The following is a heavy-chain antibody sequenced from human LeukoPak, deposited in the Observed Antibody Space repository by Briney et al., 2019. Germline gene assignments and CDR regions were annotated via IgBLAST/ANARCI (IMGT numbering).Heavy chain of an antibody. D-gene: IGHD5-18*01. CDR2: INTNTGNP. CDR3: ARQFKRIQLWFRSLDAFDI. V-gene: IGHV7-4-1*02. J-gene: IGHJ3*02. CDR1: GYTFTSYG. Sequence: ASVKVPCKASGYTFTSYGIHWVRQAPGQGLDWMGWINTNTGNPTYAQGFTGRSVFSLETSVSTSYLQITSLKAEDTAVYYCARQFKRIQLWFRSLDAFDIWGQGTMVTVSS.